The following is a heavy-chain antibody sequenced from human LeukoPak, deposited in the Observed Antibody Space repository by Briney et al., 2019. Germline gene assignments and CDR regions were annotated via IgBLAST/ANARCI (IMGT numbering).Heavy chain of an antibody. CDR2: ISYGGSNR. Sequence: PGGSLRLSRAASGFTFSSSDLHWVRQAPGKGLEWVAVISYGGSNRYYADSVKGRSTISRDNSKNTLYLQMNSLRTEDTAVYYCAKDLQGHYALDYWGQGTLVTVSS. CDR1: GFTFSSSD. CDR3: AKDLQGHYALDY. J-gene: IGHJ4*02. V-gene: IGHV3-30*18. D-gene: IGHD2-2*01.